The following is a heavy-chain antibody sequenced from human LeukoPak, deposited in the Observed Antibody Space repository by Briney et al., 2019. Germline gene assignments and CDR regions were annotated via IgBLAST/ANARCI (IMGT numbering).Heavy chain of an antibody. CDR1: EFTFNSYN. Sequence: PGGSLRLSCAASEFTFNSYNMNWVRQAPGKGLEWVSSISSSSTYLYYADSVKGRFTISRDNAKNSLYLQMNSLRAEDTAVYYCARVRDFWSGYSNSYYYMDVWGKGTTVTVSS. CDR3: ARVRDFWSGYSNSYYYMDV. CDR2: ISSSSTYL. V-gene: IGHV3-21*01. D-gene: IGHD3-3*01. J-gene: IGHJ6*03.